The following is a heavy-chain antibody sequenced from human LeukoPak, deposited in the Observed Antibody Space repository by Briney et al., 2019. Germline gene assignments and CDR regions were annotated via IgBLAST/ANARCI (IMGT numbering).Heavy chain of an antibody. CDR2: IYYTGST. CDR1: GGSISSLSNY. V-gene: IGHV4-39*07. CDR3: ARDPLIWSGGQGDAFDI. J-gene: IGHJ3*02. Sequence: PSETLSLTCTVSGGSISSLSNYWGWIRQPPWKGLQWIGSIYYTGSTNYNPSLKSRVTISLDTPKNQFSLKLTSVTAADTAVYYCARDPLIWSGGQGDAFDIWGQGTMVTVSS. D-gene: IGHD3-10*01.